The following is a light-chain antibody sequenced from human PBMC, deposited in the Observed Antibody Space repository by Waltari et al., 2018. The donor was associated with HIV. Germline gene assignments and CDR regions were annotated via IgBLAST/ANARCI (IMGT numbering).Light chain of an antibody. CDR3: QQYKTPSYT. Sequence: DIQMTTSPSTLSAPVGDRVTITCRASQNINNWLACYQQRTGKAPNLLILKASTLESWVPSRFSGSGSGTEFTLNISSLQPDDFATYFCQQYKTPSYTFGPGTRLEIK. V-gene: IGKV1-5*03. CDR2: KAS. J-gene: IGKJ2*01. CDR1: QNINNW.